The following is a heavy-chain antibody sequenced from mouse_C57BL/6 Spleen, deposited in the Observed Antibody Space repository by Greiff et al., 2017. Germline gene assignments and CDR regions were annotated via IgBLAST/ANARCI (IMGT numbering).Heavy chain of an antibody. J-gene: IGHJ2*01. V-gene: IGHV14-4*01. CDR2: IDPENGDT. CDR1: GFNIKDDY. Sequence: EVQLQESGAELVRPGASVKLSCTASGFNIKDDYMHWVKQRPEQGLEWIGWIDPENGDTEYASKFQGKATIPADTSSTTAYLQLSSLTSEDTAVYYCTTDYGSGGDDWGQGTTLTVSS. D-gene: IGHD1-1*01. CDR3: TTDYGSGGDD.